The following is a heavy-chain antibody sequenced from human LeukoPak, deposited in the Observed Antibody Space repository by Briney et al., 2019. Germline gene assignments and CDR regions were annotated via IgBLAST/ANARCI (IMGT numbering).Heavy chain of an antibody. J-gene: IGHJ3*02. D-gene: IGHD6-19*01. CDR2: IYYSGST. V-gene: IGHV4-59*01. CDR1: GGSISSYY. Sequence: PSETLSLTCTVSGGSISSYYWSWIRQPPGKGLEWIGYIYYSGSTNYNPSLKSRVTISVDTSKNQFSLKLSSVTAADTAVYYCARATGSGWYPGAFDIRGQGTMVTVSS. CDR3: ARATGSGWYPGAFDI.